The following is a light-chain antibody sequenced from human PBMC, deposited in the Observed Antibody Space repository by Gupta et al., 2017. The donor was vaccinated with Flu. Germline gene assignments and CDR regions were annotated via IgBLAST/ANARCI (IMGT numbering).Light chain of an antibody. CDR2: ATS. CDR1: QSISSY. J-gene: IGKJ2*01. CDR3: QESDTTPYT. V-gene: IGKV1-39*01. Sequence: DIQMTQSPSSLSASVGDRVTITCRASQSISSYLNWYQQKPGKAPNLLIYATSSLQSGVPSRFSGSGSGRDFPLTISRLQPEDFASYYCQESDTTPYTSGQPTKMQIK.